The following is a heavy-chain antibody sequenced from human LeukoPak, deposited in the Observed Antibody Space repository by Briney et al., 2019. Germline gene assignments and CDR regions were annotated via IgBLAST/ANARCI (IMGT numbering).Heavy chain of an antibody. CDR3: AKDRGREQQFFDY. J-gene: IGHJ4*02. V-gene: IGHV3-23*01. CDR2: ISGSGTVT. Sequence: GGSLRLSCAASGFTFSNHAMNWVRQAPGKGLEWVSIISGSGTVTYYADSVKGRFTISRDNSKNTLYLQMNSLRAEDTAVYYCAKDRGREQQFFDYWGQGTLVTVSS. D-gene: IGHD6-13*01. CDR1: GFTFSNHA.